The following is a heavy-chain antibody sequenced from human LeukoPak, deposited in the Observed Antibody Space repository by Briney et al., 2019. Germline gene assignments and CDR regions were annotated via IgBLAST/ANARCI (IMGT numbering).Heavy chain of an antibody. V-gene: IGHV3-20*04. CDR1: GFTFDDYG. Sequence: GGSLRLSCAASGFTFDDYGMRWLPQAPGMGRVGGSGINWSSGSTGYAETVKGRFTISRDKATSTLYMQLNSLRAEDTAVYYCARGTYYDCLSGYPDFYYWGQGTLVTVSS. CDR3: ARGTYYDCLSGYPDFYY. D-gene: IGHD3-3*01. J-gene: IGHJ4*02. CDR2: INWSSGST.